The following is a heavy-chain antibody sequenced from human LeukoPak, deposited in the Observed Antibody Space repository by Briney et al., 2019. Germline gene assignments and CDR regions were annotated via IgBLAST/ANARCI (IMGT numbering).Heavy chain of an antibody. Sequence: PSETLSLTCTVSGGSISGSSYYWGWIRQPPGKGLEWIGSIYYSGSTNYNPSLKSRVTISVDTSKNQFSLKLSSVTAADTAVYFCARWTVASYGMDIWGQGTTVTVSS. CDR2: IYYSGST. V-gene: IGHV4-39*07. D-gene: IGHD4-23*01. CDR1: GGSISGSSYY. J-gene: IGHJ6*02. CDR3: ARWTVASYGMDI.